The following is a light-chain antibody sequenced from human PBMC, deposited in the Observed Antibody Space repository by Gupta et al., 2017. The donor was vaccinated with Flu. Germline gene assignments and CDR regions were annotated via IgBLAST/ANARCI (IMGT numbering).Light chain of an antibody. CDR3: QQRVIRPPVT. Sequence: DILSLSPGERATLSCRASQTVSTYLAWYQHKPGQAPRLLIYDASNRATGIPARFSGSGSGTDFTLTISSLEPEDFAVYYCQQRVIRPPVTFGQGTRLEIK. CDR1: QTVSTY. V-gene: IGKV3-11*01. J-gene: IGKJ5*01. CDR2: DAS.